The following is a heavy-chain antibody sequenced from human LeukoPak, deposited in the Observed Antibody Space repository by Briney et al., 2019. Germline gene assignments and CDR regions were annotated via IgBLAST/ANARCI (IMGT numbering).Heavy chain of an antibody. V-gene: IGHV4-34*01. CDR2: IDHSGST. CDR3: ARRRYYSLAQVFDY. D-gene: IGHD3-22*01. CDR1: GGSFSGYY. Sequence: SETLSLTCAVYGGSFSGYYWSWIRRPPGKGLEWIGEIDHSGSTNYNPSLKSRVTISVDTSKNQFSLKLSSVTAADTAVYYCARRRYYSLAQVFDYWGQGTLVTVSS. J-gene: IGHJ4*02.